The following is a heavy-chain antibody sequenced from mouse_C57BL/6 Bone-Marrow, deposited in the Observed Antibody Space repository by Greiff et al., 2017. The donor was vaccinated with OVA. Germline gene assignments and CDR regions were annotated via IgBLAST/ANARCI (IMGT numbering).Heavy chain of an antibody. V-gene: IGHV1-19*01. CDR3: ARWLLTFAY. Sequence: EVKLVESGPVLVKPGASVKMSCKASGYTFTDYYMNWVKQSHGKSLEWIGVINPYNGGTSYNQKFKGKATLTVDKSSSTAYMELNSLTSEDSAVYYCARWLLTFAYWGQGTLVTVSA. CDR2: INPYNGGT. D-gene: IGHD2-3*01. CDR1: GYTFTDYY. J-gene: IGHJ3*01.